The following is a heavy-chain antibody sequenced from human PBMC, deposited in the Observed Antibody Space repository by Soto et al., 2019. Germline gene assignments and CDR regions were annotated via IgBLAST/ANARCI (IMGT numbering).Heavy chain of an antibody. D-gene: IGHD6-13*01. CDR1: GFTLSSHW. Sequence: EVQLVESGGGLAQPGGSLRLSCAASGFTLSSHWMHWVRQAPGKGLVWVSRINRDGSTINYDDSVRGRYTISRDNAKNTLSLQMNSLRAEGTAVYYRARVADCTYSSNCNGRAAFDMWGQGTMVTVSS. CDR2: INRDGSTI. V-gene: IGHV3-74*01. J-gene: IGHJ3*02. CDR3: ARVADCTYSSNCNGRAAFDM.